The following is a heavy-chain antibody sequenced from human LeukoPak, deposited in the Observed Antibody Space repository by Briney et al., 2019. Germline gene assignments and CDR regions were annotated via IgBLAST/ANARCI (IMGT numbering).Heavy chain of an antibody. CDR2: ISYSGST. V-gene: IGHV4-59*01. CDR3: AKLSGGSSWSPFDP. D-gene: IGHD6-13*01. J-gene: IGHJ5*02. CDR1: GGSISSYY. Sequence: SETLSLTCTVSGGSISSYYWSWIRQPPGKGLEWIAYISYSGSTNCNPSLKSRVTISIDTSKNQFSLKLTSVTAADTAVYYCAKLSGGSSWSPFDPWGQGTLVTVSS.